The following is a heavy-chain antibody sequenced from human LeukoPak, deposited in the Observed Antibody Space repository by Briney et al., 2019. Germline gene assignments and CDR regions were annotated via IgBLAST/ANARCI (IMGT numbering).Heavy chain of an antibody. Sequence: SEALSLTCTVSGGSISSSSDYWGWIRQPPGKGLEWIGSIYYSGSTYYNPSLKSRVTISVDTSKNQFSLKLSSVTAADTAVYYCARQGQYYGSGSQFDYWGQGTLVTVSS. CDR3: ARQGQYYGSGSQFDY. V-gene: IGHV4-39*01. CDR1: GGSISSSSDY. D-gene: IGHD3-10*01. CDR2: IYYSGST. J-gene: IGHJ4*02.